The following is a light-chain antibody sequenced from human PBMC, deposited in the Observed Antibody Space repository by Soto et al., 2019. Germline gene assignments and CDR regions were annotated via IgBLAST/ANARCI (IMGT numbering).Light chain of an antibody. V-gene: IGKV3-11*01. J-gene: IGKJ4*01. CDR2: DAS. CDR1: QSVSSY. Sequence: EIVLTQSPATLSLSPGERATLSCRASQSVSSYLAWYQQKPGQAPRLLIYDASNRATGIPARFSGRGSGTDFTLTISSLEPEDFAVYYCQQRSKGLTFGGGTKVEIK. CDR3: QQRSKGLT.